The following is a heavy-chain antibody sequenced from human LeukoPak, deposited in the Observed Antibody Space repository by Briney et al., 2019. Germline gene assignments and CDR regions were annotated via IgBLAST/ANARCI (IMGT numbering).Heavy chain of an antibody. V-gene: IGHV4-59*01. CDR3: AREGGSYYLDY. CDR2: IYYSGST. J-gene: IGHJ4*02. Sequence: SETLSLTCTVSGGSISSYYWSWIRQPPGKGLEWIGYIYYSGSTNYNPSLKSGVTISVDTSKNQFSLKLSSVTAADTAVYYCAREGGSYYLDYWGQGTLVTVSS. D-gene: IGHD1-26*01. CDR1: GGSISSYY.